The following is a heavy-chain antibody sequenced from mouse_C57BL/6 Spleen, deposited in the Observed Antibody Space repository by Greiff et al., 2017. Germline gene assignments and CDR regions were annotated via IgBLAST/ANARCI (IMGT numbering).Heavy chain of an antibody. Sequence: QVQLKPSGPELVKPGASVKISCKASGYSFTSYYLHWVKQRPGQGLAWIRWLYPGSGNTKYNEKFKGKATLTADKSSSAAYMPISSLPSEDSAVYYCAVTTVVDWYFDVWGTVTTVTVSS. J-gene: IGHJ1*03. CDR3: AVTTVVDWYFDV. D-gene: IGHD1-1*01. CDR1: GYSFTSYY. V-gene: IGHV1-66*01. CDR2: LYPGSGNT.